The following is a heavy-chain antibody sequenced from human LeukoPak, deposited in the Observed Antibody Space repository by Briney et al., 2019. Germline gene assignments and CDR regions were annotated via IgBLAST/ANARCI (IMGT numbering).Heavy chain of an antibody. CDR3: ARSRERVCTNPPCYVDLQAT. CDR2: IYISESA. D-gene: IGHD2-8*01. CDR1: GGSISSGSYY. J-gene: IGHJ4*02. Sequence: SETLSLTCTVSGGSISSGSYYWTWIRQPAGKGLEWIGRIYISESANYNSSLKSRVTILVDTSKNQFSLKPSSVTAADTAMYYCARSRERVCTNPPCYVDLQATWGQGTLVTVSP. V-gene: IGHV4-61*02.